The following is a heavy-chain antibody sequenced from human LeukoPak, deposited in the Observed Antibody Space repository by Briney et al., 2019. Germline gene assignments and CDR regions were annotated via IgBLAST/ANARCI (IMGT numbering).Heavy chain of an antibody. Sequence: PGGSLRLSCAASGFTFSSYAMSWVRQAPGKGLEWVSAISGSGGSTYYADSVKGRFTISRDNSKNTLYLQMNSLRAEDTAVYYCAKDLLGIGLAYCGGDCYSAYFDYWGQGTLVTVSS. V-gene: IGHV3-23*01. J-gene: IGHJ4*02. CDR1: GFTFSSYA. CDR3: AKDLLGIGLAYCGGDCYSAYFDY. CDR2: ISGSGGST. D-gene: IGHD2-21*02.